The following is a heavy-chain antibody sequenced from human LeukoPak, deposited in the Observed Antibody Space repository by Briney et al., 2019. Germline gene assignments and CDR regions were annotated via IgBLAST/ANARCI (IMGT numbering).Heavy chain of an antibody. Sequence: PGGSLRLSCAASGFTFSTYAMSWVRQAPGKGLEWVSAISGSGGSTYYADSVKGRFTISRDNSKNTLYLQMNSLRAEDTPIYFCAKALEQETVIALDSWGQGTLVTVSS. V-gene: IGHV3-23*01. CDR1: GFTFSTYA. CDR3: AKALEQETVIALDS. CDR2: ISGSGGST. J-gene: IGHJ4*02. D-gene: IGHD6-13*01.